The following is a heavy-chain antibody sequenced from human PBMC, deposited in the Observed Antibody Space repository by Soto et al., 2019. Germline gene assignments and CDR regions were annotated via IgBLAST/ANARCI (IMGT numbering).Heavy chain of an antibody. CDR1: GLTFSRYA. D-gene: IGHD3-10*02. Sequence: EVQLLESGGGLVQPGGSLRLSCAASGLTFSRYAMSWVRQAQGQVLDWASAISGSGGSTYYADSVKGRFTISRDNSKNTLSLQMTSLRAEDTDVYYCAKALDYYVRPDAFDIWGEGTMVTVSS. CDR3: AKALDYYVRPDAFDI. V-gene: IGHV3-23*01. J-gene: IGHJ3*02. CDR2: ISGSGGST.